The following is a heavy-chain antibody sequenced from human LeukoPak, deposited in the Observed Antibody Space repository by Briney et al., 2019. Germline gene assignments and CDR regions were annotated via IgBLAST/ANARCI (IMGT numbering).Heavy chain of an antibody. J-gene: IGHJ4*02. D-gene: IGHD1-26*01. CDR3: ARANSGLDY. CDR1: GVSISSYY. Sequence: SETLSLTCTVSGVSISSYYWSWIRQPPGKGLEWIGYIFDSGSTNYNPSLKSRVTISLDTSKNQFSLKLSSVTAADTAVYYCARANSGLDYWGQGTLVTVSS. CDR2: IFDSGST. V-gene: IGHV4-59*08.